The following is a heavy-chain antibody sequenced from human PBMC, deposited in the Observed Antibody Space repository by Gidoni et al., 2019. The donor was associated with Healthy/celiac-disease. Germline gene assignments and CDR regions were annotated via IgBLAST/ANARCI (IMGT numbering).Heavy chain of an antibody. D-gene: IGHD5-18*01. CDR3: ARTEGEAQLWWFWGMDV. CDR1: GYIFTSYG. V-gene: IGHV1-18*01. CDR2: ISAYNGNT. J-gene: IGHJ6*02. Sequence: QVQLVQSGAEVKKPGASVKVSCQASGYIFTSYGISWVRQAPGQGLEWMGWISAYNGNTNYAQKLQGRVTMTTDTSTSTVYMELRSLRSDDTAVYYCARTEGEAQLWWFWGMDVWGQGTTVTVSS.